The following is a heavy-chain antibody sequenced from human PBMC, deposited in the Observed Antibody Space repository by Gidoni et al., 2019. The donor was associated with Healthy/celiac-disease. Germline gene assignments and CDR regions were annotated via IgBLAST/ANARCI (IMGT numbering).Heavy chain of an antibody. J-gene: IGHJ3*02. CDR3: ARYGDFWSGYFSIAFDI. CDR1: GFTFSSYG. CDR2: IWDDGSNK. V-gene: IGHV3-33*01. Sequence: QVQLVESGGGVVQPGRSLRLSCAASGFTFSSYGMHWVRQAPGKGLELVAVIWDDGSNKYYAASGKGRFTISRDNSKNTLYLQMNSLRAEDTAVYYCARYGDFWSGYFSIAFDIWGQGTMVTVSS. D-gene: IGHD3-3*01.